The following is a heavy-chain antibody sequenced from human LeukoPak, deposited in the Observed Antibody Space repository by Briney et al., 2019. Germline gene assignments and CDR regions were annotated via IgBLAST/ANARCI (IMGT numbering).Heavy chain of an antibody. CDR2: IYYSGST. CDR1: GGSISSYY. V-gene: IGHV4-59*08. CDR3: ARRHYYDSSGYFDY. J-gene: IGHJ4*02. D-gene: IGHD3-22*01. Sequence: SETLSHTCTVSGGSISSYYWSWIRQPPGKGLEWIGYIYYSGSTNYNPSLKSRVTISVDTSKNQFSLKLSSVTAADTAVYYCARRHYYDSSGYFDYWGQGTLVTVSS.